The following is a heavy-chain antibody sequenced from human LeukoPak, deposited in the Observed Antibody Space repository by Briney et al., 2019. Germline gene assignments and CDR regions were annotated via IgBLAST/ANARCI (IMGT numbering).Heavy chain of an antibody. Sequence: QSGGSLRLSCAASGFTFSNYGIHWVRQAPGKGLEWVAFIRYDGSNKYYADSVKGRFTISRDNSKNTLYLQMNSLRAEDTAVYYCAPGRMSSFDYWGQGTLVTVSS. D-gene: IGHD1-26*01. CDR1: GFTFSNYG. CDR3: APGRMSSFDY. V-gene: IGHV3-30*02. J-gene: IGHJ4*02. CDR2: IRYDGSNK.